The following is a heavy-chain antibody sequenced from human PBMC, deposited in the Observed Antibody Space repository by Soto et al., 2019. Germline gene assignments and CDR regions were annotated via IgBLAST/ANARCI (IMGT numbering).Heavy chain of an antibody. D-gene: IGHD2-2*01. V-gene: IGHV4-30-2*01. CDR1: GDSMTSGDYS. Sequence: SETLSLTCTVSGDSMTSGDYSWSWIRQPPGEGLGWLGYIYRTGNTHYSPSLKSRGSISQARSKNQFSLELTSVTAADTAVYYCARGDYQYSIDYWGQGTLVTVSS. J-gene: IGHJ4*02. CDR2: IYRTGNT. CDR3: ARGDYQYSIDY.